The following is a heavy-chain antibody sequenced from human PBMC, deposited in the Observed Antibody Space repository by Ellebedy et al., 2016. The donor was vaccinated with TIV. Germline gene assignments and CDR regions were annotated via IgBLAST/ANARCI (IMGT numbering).Heavy chain of an antibody. D-gene: IGHD3-9*01. V-gene: IGHV3-30*12. CDR2: ISYDGTDK. J-gene: IGHJ4*02. CDR1: GFTFSNYA. Sequence: GESLKISCAASGFTFSNYAMHWVRQAPGKGLEWVALISYDGTDKHHADSVKGRFTVSRANSKNTLYLQMNTLRGDDTAVYYCGRNSHFDWSFYIDYWGQGTLVTVSS. CDR3: GRNSHFDWSFYIDY.